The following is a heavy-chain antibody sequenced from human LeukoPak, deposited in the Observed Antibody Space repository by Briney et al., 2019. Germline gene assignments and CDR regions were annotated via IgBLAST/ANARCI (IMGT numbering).Heavy chain of an antibody. J-gene: IGHJ4*02. CDR3: AREWLALDY. CDR2: IYYSGTT. D-gene: IGHD6-19*01. Sequence: PSETLSLTCTVSGSSVISYYWNWIRQPPGKGLEWIGYIYYSGTTNYSPSLKSRVTISVDTSKNQFSLKLSSVTAADTAVYYCAREWLALDYWGPGTLVTVSS. CDR1: GSSVISYY. V-gene: IGHV4-59*02.